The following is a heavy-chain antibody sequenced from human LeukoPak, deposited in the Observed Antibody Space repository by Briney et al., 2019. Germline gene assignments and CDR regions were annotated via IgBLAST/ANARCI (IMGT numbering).Heavy chain of an antibody. D-gene: IGHD3-10*01. CDR3: ARDLKDDGFGAEGSLDF. CDR2: IDPNNGAT. J-gene: IGHJ4*02. V-gene: IGHV1-2*02. Sequence: ASVKVSCKALGYTFTSNYVIWVRQAPGQGPEWVGWIDPNNGATYYAQQFQGRVTMTRDTSSTTVYMELYSLTSDDTAVYYCARDLKDDGFGAEGSLDFWGQGTLVTVSS. CDR1: GYTFTSNY.